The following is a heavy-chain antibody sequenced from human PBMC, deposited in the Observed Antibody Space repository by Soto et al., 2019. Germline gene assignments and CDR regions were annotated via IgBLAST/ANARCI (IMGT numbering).Heavy chain of an antibody. CDR2: IAYDGSNQ. Sequence: HGQLVESGGGVVQPGRSLTLSCAASGFTFMDYGMNWVRQAPGKGLEWVAIIAYDGSNQYYADSVKGRFTIARDNSKNTLYLQMNSLRTEDTAVYYCAKAAYSNYGVTYYYGMDVWGQGTTVTVAS. CDR3: AKAAYSNYGVTYYYGMDV. J-gene: IGHJ6*02. D-gene: IGHD4-4*01. CDR1: GFTFMDYG. V-gene: IGHV3-30*18.